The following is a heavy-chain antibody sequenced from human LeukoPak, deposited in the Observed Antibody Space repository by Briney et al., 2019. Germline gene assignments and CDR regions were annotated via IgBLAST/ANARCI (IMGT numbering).Heavy chain of an antibody. Sequence: GASVKVSCKASGGTFSSYAISWVRQATGQGLEWMGGIIPIFGTANYAQKFQGRVTITADESTSTAYMELSSLRSEDTAFFFQAEDGIRDYYDSSGYYYGWFDPWGQGTLVTVSS. CDR3: AEDGIRDYYDSSGYYYGWFDP. D-gene: IGHD3-22*01. V-gene: IGHV1-69*13. CDR1: GGTFSSYA. J-gene: IGHJ5*02. CDR2: IIPIFGTA.